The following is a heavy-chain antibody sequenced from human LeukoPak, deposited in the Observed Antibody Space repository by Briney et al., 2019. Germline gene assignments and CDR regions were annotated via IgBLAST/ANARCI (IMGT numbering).Heavy chain of an antibody. V-gene: IGHV4-39*07. J-gene: IGHJ3*02. CDR2: IYYSGST. CDR3: ARGRSSSWLDAFDI. D-gene: IGHD6-13*01. Sequence: KPSETLSLTCTVSAGSISSTSYYWAWIRQPPGKGLQWFGRIYYSGSTYYNTSLKSRVTISVDTSKNQFSLKLSSVTAADTAVYYCARGRSSSWLDAFDIWGQGTMVTVSS. CDR1: AGSISSTSYY.